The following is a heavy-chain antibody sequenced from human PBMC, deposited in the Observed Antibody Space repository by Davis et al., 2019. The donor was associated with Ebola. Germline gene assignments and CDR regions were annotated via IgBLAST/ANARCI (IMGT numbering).Heavy chain of an antibody. Sequence: ASVKVSCKASGYTFTSYGISWVRQAPGQGLEWMGIINPSGGSTSYAQKFQGRVTMTRDTSTSTVYMELSSLRSEDTAVYYCARRHSSGWSRFFDYWGQGILVTVSS. CDR1: GYTFTSYG. J-gene: IGHJ4*02. V-gene: IGHV1-46*01. CDR2: INPSGGST. CDR3: ARRHSSGWSRFFDY. D-gene: IGHD6-19*01.